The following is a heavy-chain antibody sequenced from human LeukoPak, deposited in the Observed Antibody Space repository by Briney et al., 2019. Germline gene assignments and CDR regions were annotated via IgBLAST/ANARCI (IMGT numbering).Heavy chain of an antibody. CDR2: IRLDGSNQ. Sequence: GGSLRLSCAAPGFTFSSYGLHWVGQAPGKGLGGVAFIRLDGSNQYYADSVKGRFTISRDNSKNTLYLQMNILRAEDTAVYYCAKDYDSRGYYMDVGGKGTRVSVPS. J-gene: IGHJ6*03. V-gene: IGHV3-30*02. D-gene: IGHD3-22*01. CDR1: GFTFSSYG. CDR3: AKDYDSRGYYMDV.